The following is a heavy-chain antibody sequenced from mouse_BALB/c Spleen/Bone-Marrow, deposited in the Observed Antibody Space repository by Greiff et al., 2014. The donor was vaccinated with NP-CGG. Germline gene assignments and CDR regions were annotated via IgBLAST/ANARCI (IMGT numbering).Heavy chain of an antibody. CDR1: GYTFTDYY. J-gene: IGHJ4*01. Sequence: VQLQQSGAEPVKPGASVKMSCKASGYTFTDYYMNWVKQRHGKSLEWIGDINPNNGDTFYNQKFKGKATLTVDKSSSTAYMQLDRLTSKSSALYVYSRAGYGYYYYAMDYWGQGTSLTVSS. CDR3: SRAGYGYYYYAMDY. D-gene: IGHD2-3*01. V-gene: IGHV1-26*01. CDR2: INPNNGDT.